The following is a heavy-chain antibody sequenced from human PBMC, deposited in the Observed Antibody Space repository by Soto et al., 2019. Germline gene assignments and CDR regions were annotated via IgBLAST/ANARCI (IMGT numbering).Heavy chain of an antibody. V-gene: IGHV4-31*03. J-gene: IGHJ4*02. Sequence: QVQLQESGPGLVNPSQTLSLTCTVSGGSISSCGYYWSWIRQHPGKGLEGIRYIYYSGSTYYNPSLKSRVTISVDTYKTQFSLKLSSVTAADTAVYYCASDYYDSSGYYGLGYWGQGTLVTVSS. CDR1: GGSISSCGYY. CDR2: IYYSGST. D-gene: IGHD3-22*01. CDR3: ASDYYDSSGYYGLGY.